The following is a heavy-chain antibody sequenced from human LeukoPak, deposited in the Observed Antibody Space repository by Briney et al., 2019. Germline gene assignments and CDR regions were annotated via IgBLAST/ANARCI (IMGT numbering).Heavy chain of an antibody. Sequence: GGSLRLSCAASGFTFSSYSMNWVRQAPGKGLEWVSSISSSSSYIYYADSVKGRFTISRDNAKNSLYLQMNSLRAEDTAVYYCARDDGQWLGLYYYYYMDVWGKGTTVTVSS. CDR3: ARDDGQWLGLYYYYYMDV. J-gene: IGHJ6*03. V-gene: IGHV3-21*01. CDR2: ISSSSSYI. CDR1: GFTFSSYS. D-gene: IGHD6-19*01.